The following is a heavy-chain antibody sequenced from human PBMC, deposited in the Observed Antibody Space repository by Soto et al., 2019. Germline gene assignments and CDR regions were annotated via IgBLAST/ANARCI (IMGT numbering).Heavy chain of an antibody. CDR1: GFTFSSYT. D-gene: IGHD2-2*01. V-gene: IGHV3-23*01. J-gene: IGHJ6*02. CDR3: ARDPPNDKTQLDYGMDV. CDR2: ISARGGST. Sequence: PGGSLRLSCAASGFTFSSYTMNWVRQAPGKGLEWVSLISARGGSTYYADSVKGRFTISRDNSKNTLYPQMNSLRAEDTGVYYCARDPPNDKTQLDYGMDVWGQGTAITVSS.